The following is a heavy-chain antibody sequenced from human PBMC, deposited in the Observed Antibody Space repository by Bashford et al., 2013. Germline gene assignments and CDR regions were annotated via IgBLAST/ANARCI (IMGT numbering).Heavy chain of an antibody. Sequence: ASVKVSCQASGFTFSNYFVHWVRQAPGQGLEWMGIISPSGDGTKYAQKFQGRLTVTRDTSTGTVYMELTNLNSEDTAVYWCAREWPSTFHFDYWGQGTLVTVSS. CDR2: ISPSGDGT. J-gene: IGHJ4*02. CDR1: GFTFSNYF. CDR3: AREWPSTFHFDY. V-gene: IGHV1-46*01. D-gene: IGHD3-16*01.